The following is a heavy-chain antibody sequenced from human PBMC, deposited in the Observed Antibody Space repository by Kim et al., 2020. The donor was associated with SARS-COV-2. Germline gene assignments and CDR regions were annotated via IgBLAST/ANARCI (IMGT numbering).Heavy chain of an antibody. D-gene: IGHD4-4*01. CDR3: ARGYSNYVGSCDY. Sequence: AQKFQGRVTMTRNTSISTAYMELSSLRSEDTAVYYCARGYSNYVGSCDYWGQGTLVTVSS. V-gene: IGHV1-8*01. J-gene: IGHJ4*02.